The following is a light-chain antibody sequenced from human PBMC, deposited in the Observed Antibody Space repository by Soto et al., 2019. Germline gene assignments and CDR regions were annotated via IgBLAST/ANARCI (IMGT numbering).Light chain of an antibody. V-gene: IGLV2-8*01. CDR3: SSYAGTNNYV. CDR2: GVN. J-gene: IGLJ1*01. CDR1: SSDVGGYDY. Sequence: QSALTQPPSASGSPRQSVTISCTGTSSDVGGYDYVSWHQQHPGKAPKVIIYGVNKRPSGVPDRFSGSKSGNTASLTVSGLQAEDEADYYCSSYAGTNNYVFGIGTKLTVL.